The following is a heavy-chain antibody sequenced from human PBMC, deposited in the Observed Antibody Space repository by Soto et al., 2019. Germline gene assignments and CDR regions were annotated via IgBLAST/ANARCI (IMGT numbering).Heavy chain of an antibody. J-gene: IGHJ6*02. CDR3: ARGSSGWRYYYYYYGMDV. D-gene: IGHD6-19*01. V-gene: IGHV1-18*01. Sequence: ASVKVSCKASGYTFTSYGISWVRQAPGQGLEWMGWISAYNGNTNYAQKLQGRVTMTTDTSTSTAYMELRSLRSDDTAVYYCARGSSGWRYYYYYYGMDVWGQGTTVTVSS. CDR2: ISAYNGNT. CDR1: GYTFTSYG.